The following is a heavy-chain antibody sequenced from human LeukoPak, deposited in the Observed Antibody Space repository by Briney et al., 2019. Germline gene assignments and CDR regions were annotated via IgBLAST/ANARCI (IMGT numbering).Heavy chain of an antibody. CDR2: IYYSGST. V-gene: IGHV4-39*07. CDR3: AKSTYYYDTFVNAFDI. CDR1: GGSISSSSYY. Sequence: PSETLSLTCTVSGGSISSSSYYWDWIRQPPGKGLEWIGSIYYSGSTYYNMSLKSRVTISVDTSKNQFSLMLSSVTAADTAVYYCAKSTYYYDTFVNAFDIWGQGTMVTVSS. D-gene: IGHD3-22*01. J-gene: IGHJ3*02.